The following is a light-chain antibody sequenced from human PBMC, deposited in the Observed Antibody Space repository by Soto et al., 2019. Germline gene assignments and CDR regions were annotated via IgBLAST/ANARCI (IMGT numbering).Light chain of an antibody. CDR1: QSVSSN. V-gene: IGKV3-15*01. CDR2: GAS. J-gene: IGKJ4*01. Sequence: EIVMTQSPATLSVSPGERVTLSCRASQSVSSNLAWYQQKPGQAPRLLIYGASTRANGIPARFSGSGSGTEFTPTISSLQSEDFAVYYCQQYNNWPPLTFGGGTMVEIK. CDR3: QQYNNWPPLT.